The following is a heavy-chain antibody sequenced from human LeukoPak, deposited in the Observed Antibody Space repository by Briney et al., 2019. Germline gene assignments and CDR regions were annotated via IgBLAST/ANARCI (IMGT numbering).Heavy chain of an antibody. J-gene: IGHJ6*02. V-gene: IGHV3-30-3*01. CDR1: GFTFSSYA. Sequence: GGSLRLSCAASGFTFSSYAMHWVRQAPGKGLEWVAVISYGGSNKDYADSVKGRFTISRDNSKDTLYLQMNSLRAEDTAMYYCAKDLKKVGYCSGGSCYSDYYGMDVWGQGTTVTVSS. CDR3: AKDLKKVGYCSGGSCYSDYYGMDV. D-gene: IGHD2-15*01. CDR2: ISYGGSNK.